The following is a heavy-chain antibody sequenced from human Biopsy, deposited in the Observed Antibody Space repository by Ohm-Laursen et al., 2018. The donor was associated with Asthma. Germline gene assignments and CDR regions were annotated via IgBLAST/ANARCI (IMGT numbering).Heavy chain of an antibody. D-gene: IGHD1-20*01. CDR1: GGYLTGHY. CDR2: IDQSAYT. CDR3: ARAAITGIRGWFDP. V-gene: IGHV4-34*01. J-gene: IGHJ5*02. Sequence: SETLSLTCIVYGGYLTGHYWNWIRQPPGKGLEWIGEIDQSAYTNYNPSLKSRVTISADTSKNQFHLNLSSVTAADTAVYFCARAAITGIRGWFDPWGQGTQVTVSS.